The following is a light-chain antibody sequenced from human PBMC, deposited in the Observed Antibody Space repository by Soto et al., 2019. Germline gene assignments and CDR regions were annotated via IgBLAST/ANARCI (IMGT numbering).Light chain of an antibody. J-gene: IGKJ1*01. CDR3: QQYNSFWT. CDR2: LTY. CDR1: QGIGND. Sequence: DIQMTQSPSSLSASVGDRVTITCRASQGIGNDLGWYHQKPGKAPKRLIYLTYSLQTGVPSRFSGSGSGTEFTLTISSLQPDDFATYYCQQYNSFWTFGQGTKVDIK. V-gene: IGKV1-17*01.